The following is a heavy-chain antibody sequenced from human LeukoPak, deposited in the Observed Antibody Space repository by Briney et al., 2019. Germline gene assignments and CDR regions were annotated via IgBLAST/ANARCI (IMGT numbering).Heavy chain of an antibody. V-gene: IGHV5-51*01. CDR3: ASGPDSSGDY. CDR2: IYPGDSDT. J-gene: IGHJ4*02. CDR1: GGYSFTSYR. D-gene: IGHD3-22*01. Sequence: ESLKISCKGSGGYSFTSYRIGSVRQMPGKGLDWMGIIYPGDSDTRYSPSFRGQVTISANKSISTAYLQWSRLKASDTAMYYCASGPDSSGDYWGQGTLVTVSS.